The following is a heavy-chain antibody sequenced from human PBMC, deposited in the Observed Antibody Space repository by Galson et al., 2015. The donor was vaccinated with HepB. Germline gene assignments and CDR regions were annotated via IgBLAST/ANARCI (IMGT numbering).Heavy chain of an antibody. V-gene: IGHV3-33*01. CDR1: GFSFSDYG. J-gene: IGHJ3*02. Sequence: SLRLSCAASGFSFSDYGMHWVRQAPGKGLEWVAVIWYDGTNKYYADSVKGRFTISRDNSKNTLFLQMNSLRADDTAVYYCARESRGYYYDSSARDAFDIWGQGTTVTVSS. D-gene: IGHD3-22*01. CDR3: ARESRGYYYDSSARDAFDI. CDR2: IWYDGTNK.